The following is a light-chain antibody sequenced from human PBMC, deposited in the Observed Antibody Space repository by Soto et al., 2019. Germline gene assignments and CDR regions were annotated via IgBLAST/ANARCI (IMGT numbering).Light chain of an antibody. V-gene: IGKV1-5*03. J-gene: IGKJ1*01. CDR2: KAS. CDR1: QNINTW. Sequence: DIQMTQSPSSLSASIGDRFTITCRASQNINTWLAWYQQKPGKVPKLLIYKASNLESGVPSRFTGSGSGTEFTLTISSLQPDDFATYYCQQFHFYSTFGQGTKVDI. CDR3: QQFHFYST.